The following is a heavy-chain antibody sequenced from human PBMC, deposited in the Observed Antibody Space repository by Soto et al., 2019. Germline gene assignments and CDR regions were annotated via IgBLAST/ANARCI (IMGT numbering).Heavy chain of an antibody. CDR3: ARGPTVTTGFDY. J-gene: IGHJ4*02. D-gene: IGHD4-17*01. Sequence: SETLSLTCAVYGGSFSGYYWSWIRQPPGKGLEWIGEINHSGSTNYNPSLKSRVTISVDTSKNQFSLKLSSVTAADTAVYYCARGPTVTTGFDYWGQGTLVTVSS. CDR1: GGSFSGYY. V-gene: IGHV4-34*01. CDR2: INHSGST.